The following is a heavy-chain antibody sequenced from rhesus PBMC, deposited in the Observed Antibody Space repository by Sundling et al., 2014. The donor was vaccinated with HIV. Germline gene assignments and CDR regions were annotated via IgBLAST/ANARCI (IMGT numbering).Heavy chain of an antibody. D-gene: IGHD2-21*01. CDR1: GFMFSSYY. J-gene: IGHJ6*01. Sequence: EVQLVESGGGLAKPGGSLRLSCAASGFMFSSYYMYWVRQAPGKGLEWVSAINTGGGTTYYGDSVKGRFTISRDNSKNTLSLQMNSLRVEDTAVYYCAKDVGVWLPQYGLDSWGQGVVVTVSS. V-gene: IGHV3S42*01. CDR2: INTGGGTT. CDR3: AKDVGVWLPQYGLDS.